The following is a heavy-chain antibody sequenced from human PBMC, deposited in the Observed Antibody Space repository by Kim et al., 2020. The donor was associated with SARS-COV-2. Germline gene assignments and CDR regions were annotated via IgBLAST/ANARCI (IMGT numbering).Heavy chain of an antibody. CDR3: ARGLTAMVYPPTSPLTPDY. D-gene: IGHD5-18*01. CDR1: GFTFSSYW. J-gene: IGHJ4*02. CDR2: INSDGSST. V-gene: IGHV3-74*01. Sequence: GGSLRLSCAASGFTFSSYWMHWVRQAPGKGLVWVSRINSDGSSTSYADSVKGRFTISRDNAKNTLYLQMNSLRAEDTAVHYCARGLTAMVYPPTSPLTPDYWGQGTLVTVSS.